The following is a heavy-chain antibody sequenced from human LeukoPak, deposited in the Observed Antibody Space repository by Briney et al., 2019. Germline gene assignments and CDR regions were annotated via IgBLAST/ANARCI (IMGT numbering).Heavy chain of an antibody. J-gene: IGHJ4*02. Sequence: ASVKVSCKASGYTFTSYYMHWVRRAPGQGLEWMGIINPSGGSTSYAQKFQGRVTMTRDTSMSTVYMELSSLRSEDTAVYYCARDRSLVTAVSGSMNYWGQGTLVTVSS. CDR3: ARDRSLVTAVSGSMNY. CDR2: INPSGGST. V-gene: IGHV1-46*01. D-gene: IGHD6-19*01. CDR1: GYTFTSYY.